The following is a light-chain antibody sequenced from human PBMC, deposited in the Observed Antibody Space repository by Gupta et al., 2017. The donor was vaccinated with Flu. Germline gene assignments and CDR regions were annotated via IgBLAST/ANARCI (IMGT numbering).Light chain of an antibody. CDR3: KSRDSSSNPHGV. Sequence: SSELTQDPAVSAALGQTVRITCQGDSLRSYYASWYQQQPGQAPVLVIYGKNNRASGIPDRFSCSSSGNRASSTLTGGQAEDGADYDCKSRDSSSNPHGVFGTGTKLTVL. CDR1: SLRSYY. CDR2: GKN. J-gene: IGLJ1*01. V-gene: IGLV3-19*01.